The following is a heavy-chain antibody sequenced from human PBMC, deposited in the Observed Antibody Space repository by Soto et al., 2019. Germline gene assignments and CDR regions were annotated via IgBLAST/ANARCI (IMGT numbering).Heavy chain of an antibody. D-gene: IGHD1-1*01. CDR2: IAYDGNKK. CDR3: ARQGGRLNWFDP. V-gene: IGHV3-30*03. CDR1: GFTFSSYG. Sequence: GGSLRLSFVVSGFTFSSYGMHWVRQAPGKGVEGVSVIAYDGNKKYYADSVKGRFAISRYNAKNSLYLQMNRLSDEDSAVYYCARQGGRLNWFDPWRKGTLVTVSS. J-gene: IGHJ5*02.